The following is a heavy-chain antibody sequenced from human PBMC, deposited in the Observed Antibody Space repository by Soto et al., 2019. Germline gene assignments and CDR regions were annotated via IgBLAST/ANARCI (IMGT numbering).Heavy chain of an antibody. Sequence: PGGSLRLSCAASGFTFSSYSMNWVRQAPGKGLEWVSSISSSSSYIYYADSVKGRFTISRDNAKNSLYLQMNSLRAEDTAVYYCAKGYSGYSKYFDYRGQGTLVTVSS. J-gene: IGHJ4*02. D-gene: IGHD5-12*01. V-gene: IGHV3-21*01. CDR1: GFTFSSYS. CDR3: AKGYSGYSKYFDY. CDR2: ISSSSSYI.